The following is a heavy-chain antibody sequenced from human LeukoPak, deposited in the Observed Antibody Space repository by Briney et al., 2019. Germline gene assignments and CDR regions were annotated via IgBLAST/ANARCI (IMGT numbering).Heavy chain of an antibody. J-gene: IGHJ6*02. CDR2: IYSGGNT. CDR1: GFTVSTNY. Sequence: PGGSLRLSCAVSGFTVSTNYMTWVRQAPGKGLEWVSIIYSGGNTYYADSVNGRFTISRDNSKNTLYLQMNSLRAEDTAVYYCARDTYYFGMDVWGQGTTVSVSS. CDR3: ARDTYYFGMDV. V-gene: IGHV3-53*01.